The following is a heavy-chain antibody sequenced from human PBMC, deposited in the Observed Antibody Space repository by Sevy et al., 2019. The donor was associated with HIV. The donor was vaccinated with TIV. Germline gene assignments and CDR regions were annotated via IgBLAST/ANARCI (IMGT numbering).Heavy chain of an antibody. Sequence: GGSLRLSCAASGFTFSDAWMSWVRQAPGKGLEWVGRIKSKTDSATRDFAAPVKGRFSISRDDSKNMVYLQMSSLKTEDTAVYYCTAGTGRSDFDYWRQGSLVTVSS. V-gene: IGHV3-15*01. D-gene: IGHD2-15*01. J-gene: IGHJ4*02. CDR2: IKSKTDSATR. CDR1: GFTFSDAW. CDR3: TAGTGRSDFDY.